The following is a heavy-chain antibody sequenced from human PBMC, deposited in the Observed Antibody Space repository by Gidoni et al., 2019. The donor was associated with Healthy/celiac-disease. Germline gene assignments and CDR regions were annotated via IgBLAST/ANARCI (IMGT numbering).Heavy chain of an antibody. D-gene: IGHD3-3*01. CDR1: GYSFTSYW. J-gene: IGHJ4*02. CDR2: IYPGDSDT. CDR3: ARRGYYDFWSGSYFDY. Sequence: EVQLVQSGAEVQKPGESLKISCKGSGYSFTSYWIGWVRQMPGKGLEWMGIIYPGDSDTRYSPSFQGQVTISADKSISTAYLQWSSLKASDTAMYYCARRGYYDFWSGSYFDYWGQGTLVTVSS. V-gene: IGHV5-51*01.